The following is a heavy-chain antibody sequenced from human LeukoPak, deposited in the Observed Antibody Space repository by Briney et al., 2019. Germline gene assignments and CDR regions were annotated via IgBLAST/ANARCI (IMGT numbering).Heavy chain of an antibody. Sequence: ASVKVSCKASGYTFGSYDINWVRQATGQGLEWMGWMNPNSGYTGFAQKFKGRLTMTRDTSIGTAYMELSSLKPEDTAVYYCARVHYQEPNNWFGPWGQGTQVTVSS. CDR3: ARVHYQEPNNWFGP. CDR2: MNPNSGYT. V-gene: IGHV1-8*02. J-gene: IGHJ5*02. CDR1: GYTFGSYD. D-gene: IGHD2-2*01.